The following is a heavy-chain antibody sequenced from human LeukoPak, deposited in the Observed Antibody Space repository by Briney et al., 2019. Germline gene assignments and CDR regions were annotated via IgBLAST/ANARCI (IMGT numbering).Heavy chain of an antibody. Sequence: PGGSLRLSCAASGFTFSSYAMSWVRQAPGKGLEWVSVISGSGGSTYYADSVKGRFTISRDNAKNSLYLQMKSLRVEDTAVYYCARGKTSQNIVTRKTYNWFDPWGQGTLVTVSS. J-gene: IGHJ5*02. D-gene: IGHD2/OR15-2a*01. CDR2: ISGSGGST. CDR1: GFTFSSYA. CDR3: ARGKTSQNIVTRKTYNWFDP. V-gene: IGHV3-23*01.